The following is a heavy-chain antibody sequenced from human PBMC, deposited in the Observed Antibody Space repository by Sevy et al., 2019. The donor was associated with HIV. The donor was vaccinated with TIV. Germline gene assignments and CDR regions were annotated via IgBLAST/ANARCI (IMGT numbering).Heavy chain of an antibody. CDR1: GYTFSSNG. CDR3: ARVPTYYFGPRTYFDY. J-gene: IGHJ4*02. CDR2: IGVYNGNS. V-gene: IGHV1-18*01. Sequence: ASVKVSCKASGYTFSSNGIAWARQAPGQGLQWMGWIGVYNGNSNYGQNLRDRVTMTTDTSTSTAYMELKSLRSDDTAVYYCARVPTYYFGPRTYFDYWGQGTLVTVSS. D-gene: IGHD3-10*01.